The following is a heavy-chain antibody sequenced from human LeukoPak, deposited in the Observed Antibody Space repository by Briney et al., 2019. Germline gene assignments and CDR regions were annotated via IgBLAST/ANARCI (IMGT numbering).Heavy chain of an antibody. CDR2: ISYDGSNK. V-gene: IGHV3-30-3*01. CDR3: ARLRGRDY. J-gene: IGHJ4*02. Sequence: SCKASGYTFTSYGISWVRQAPGKGLEWVAVISYDGSNKYYADSVKGRFTISRDNSKNTLYLQMNSLRAEDTAVYYCARLRGRDYWGQGTLVTVSS. CDR1: GYTFTSYG.